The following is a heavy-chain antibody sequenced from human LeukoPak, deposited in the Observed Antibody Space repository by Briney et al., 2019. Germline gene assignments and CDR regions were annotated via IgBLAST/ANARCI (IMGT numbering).Heavy chain of an antibody. V-gene: IGHV3-53*01. Sequence: GGSLRLSCAVSGFTVSYNYMSWVRLAPGKGLEWVATIYRGGSTYYADSVKGRFTISRDNAENMLYLQMNSLRDEDTALYYCARGMYGSGTYYIGDAFDIWGRGTMVTFSS. CDR1: GFTVSYNY. J-gene: IGHJ3*02. CDR3: ARGMYGSGTYYIGDAFDI. D-gene: IGHD3-10*01. CDR2: IYRGGST.